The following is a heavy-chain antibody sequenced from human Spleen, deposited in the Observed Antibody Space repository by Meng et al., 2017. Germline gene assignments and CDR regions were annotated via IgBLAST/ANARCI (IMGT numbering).Heavy chain of an antibody. V-gene: IGHV4-34*01. D-gene: IGHD4-11*01. CDR2: INHSGST. CDR3: ARGPTTMAHDFDY. J-gene: IGHJ4*02. CDR1: GGSFSGYY. Sequence: QVQIQTWGGGMLKPSETLSLTCAVYGGSFSGYYWRWIRQPPGKGLEWIGEINHSGSTNYNPSLKSRVTISVDTSKNQFSLKLSSVTAADTAVYYCARGPTTMAHDFDYWGRGTLVTVSS.